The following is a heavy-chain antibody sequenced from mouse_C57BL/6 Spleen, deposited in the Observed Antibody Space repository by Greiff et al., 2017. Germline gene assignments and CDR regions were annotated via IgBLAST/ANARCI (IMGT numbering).Heavy chain of an antibody. CDR3: SRQYSPYAIAY. CDR2: ISSGGSYT. J-gene: IGHJ4*01. V-gene: IGHV5-6*01. CDR1: GFTFSSYG. D-gene: IGHD2-12*01. Sequence: EVQVVESGGDLVKPGGSLKLSCAASGFTFSSYGMSWVRQTPDKRLEWVATISSGGSYTYYPDSVKGRFTISRDNAKNTLYLQMSSLKSEATAMYFCSRQYSPYAIAYWGQGTSVTVSS.